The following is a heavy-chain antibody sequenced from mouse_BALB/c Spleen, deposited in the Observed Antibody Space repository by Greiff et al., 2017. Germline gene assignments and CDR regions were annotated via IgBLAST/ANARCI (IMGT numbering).Heavy chain of an antibody. CDR3: ARVYYGNYEGHYYAMDY. CDR1: GYSFTGYY. V-gene: IGHV1S34*01. Sequence: LVKTGASVKISCKASGYSFTGYYMHWVKQSHGKSLEWIGYISCYNGATSYNQKFKGKATFTVDTSSSTAYMQFNSLTSEDSAVYYCARVYYGNYEGHYYAMDYWGQGTAVTVSS. J-gene: IGHJ4*01. D-gene: IGHD2-1*01. CDR2: ISCYNGAT.